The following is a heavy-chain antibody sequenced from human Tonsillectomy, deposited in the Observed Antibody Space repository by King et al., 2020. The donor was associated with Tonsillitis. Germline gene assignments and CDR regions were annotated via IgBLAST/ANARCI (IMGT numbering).Heavy chain of an antibody. CDR1: GFTFGDHA. D-gene: IGHD6-19*01. J-gene: IGHJ6*02. V-gene: IGHV3-49*03. CDR2: IRSKAYGGTT. Sequence: VQLVESGGGLGQPGRSLRLSCTASGFTFGDHAMSWFRQAPGKGLEWVGFIRSKAYGGTTEYAASVKGRFTISRDDSKSIAYLQMNSLKTEDTAVYYCTRRGYSSGWYYYYGMDVWGQGTTVTVFS. CDR3: TRRGYSSGWYYYYGMDV.